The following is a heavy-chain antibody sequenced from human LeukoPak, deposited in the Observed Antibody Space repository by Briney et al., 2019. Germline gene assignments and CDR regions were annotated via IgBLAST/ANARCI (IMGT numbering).Heavy chain of an antibody. Sequence: GGSLRLSCAASGNYWMHWVRQVPGKGLVWVSHINSDGSWTSYADSVKGRFTISKDNAKNTVYLQMNSLRAEGTAVYYCVSFYETYWGRGTLVTVSS. J-gene: IGHJ4*02. V-gene: IGHV3-74*01. D-gene: IGHD2/OR15-2a*01. CDR1: GNYW. CDR2: INSDGSWT. CDR3: VSFYETY.